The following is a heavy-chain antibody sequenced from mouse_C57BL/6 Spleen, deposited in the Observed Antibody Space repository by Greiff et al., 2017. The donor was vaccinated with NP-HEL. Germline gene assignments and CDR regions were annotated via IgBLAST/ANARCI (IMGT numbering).Heavy chain of an antibody. Sequence: EVQLQQSGAELVRPGASVKLSCTASGFNIKDDYMHWVKQRPEQGLEWIGWIDPENGDTEYASKFQGKATITADTSSNTAYLQLSSLTSEDTAVYYCTTCGYYFDYWGQGTTLTVSS. V-gene: IGHV14-4*01. J-gene: IGHJ2*01. CDR3: TTCGYYFDY. CDR1: GFNIKDDY. D-gene: IGHD1-1*02. CDR2: IDPENGDT.